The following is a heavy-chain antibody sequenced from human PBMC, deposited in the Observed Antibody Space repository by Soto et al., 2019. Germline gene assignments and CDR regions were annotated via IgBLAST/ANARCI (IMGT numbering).Heavy chain of an antibody. Sequence: SETLSLTCTVSGGSVGSGSYYWSWIRQPPGKGLEWIGYIYYSGSTNYNPSLKSRVTISVDTSKNQFSLKLSSVTAADTAVYYCARDRRYYYDSSGYPPGVDPWGQGTLVTVSS. V-gene: IGHV4-61*01. D-gene: IGHD3-22*01. CDR2: IYYSGST. CDR3: ARDRRYYYDSSGYPPGVDP. CDR1: GGSVGSGSYY. J-gene: IGHJ5*02.